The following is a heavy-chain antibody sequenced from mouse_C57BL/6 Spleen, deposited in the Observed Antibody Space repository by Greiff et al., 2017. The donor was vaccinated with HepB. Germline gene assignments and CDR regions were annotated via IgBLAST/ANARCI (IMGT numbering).Heavy chain of an antibody. CDR1: GFNIKDDY. V-gene: IGHV14-4*01. J-gene: IGHJ3*01. CDR2: IDPENGDT. Sequence: VQLQQSGAELVRPRASVKLSCTASGFNIKDDYMHWVKQRPEQGLEWIGWIDPENGDTEYASKFQGKATITADTSSNTAYLQLSSLTSEDTAVYYCTTYALDRTTFAYWGQGTLVTVSA. D-gene: IGHD3-2*01. CDR3: TTYALDRTTFAY.